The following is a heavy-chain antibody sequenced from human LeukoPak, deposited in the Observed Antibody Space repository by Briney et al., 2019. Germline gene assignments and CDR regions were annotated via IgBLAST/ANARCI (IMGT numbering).Heavy chain of an antibody. CDR3: ARDIPTIFGVVNPNWYFDL. D-gene: IGHD3-3*01. J-gene: IGHJ2*01. CDR2: IYYSGST. Sequence: SETLSLTCTVSGGSISSYYWSWIRQPPGKGLEWIGYIYYSGSTNYNPSLKSRVTISVDTSKNQFSLKLSSVTAAATAVYYCARDIPTIFGVVNPNWYFDLWGRGTLVTVSS. CDR1: GGSISSYY. V-gene: IGHV4-59*01.